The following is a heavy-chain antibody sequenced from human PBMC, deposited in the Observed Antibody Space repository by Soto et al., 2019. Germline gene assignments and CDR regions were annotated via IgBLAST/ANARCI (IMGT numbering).Heavy chain of an antibody. D-gene: IGHD6-19*01. J-gene: IGHJ3*02. CDR3: AKVWQWLVKGGDAFDI. Sequence: GGSLRLSCAASGFTFSSYAMSWVRQAPGKGLEWVSAISGSGGSTYYADSVKGRFTISRDNSKNTLYLQMNSLRPEDTAVYYCAKVWQWLVKGGDAFDIWGQGTMVTVSS. CDR2: ISGSGGST. V-gene: IGHV3-23*01. CDR1: GFTFSSYA.